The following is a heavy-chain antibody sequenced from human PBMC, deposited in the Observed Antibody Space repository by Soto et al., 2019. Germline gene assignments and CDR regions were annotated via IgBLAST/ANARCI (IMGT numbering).Heavy chain of an antibody. CDR1: GYTFSSYA. CDR2: ITGSGGST. J-gene: IGHJ4*02. CDR3: AKGSSSGWYKFDY. Sequence: GGSLRLSCAASGYTFSSYAMSWVRQAPGKGLEWVSGITGSGGSTYYADSVKGRFTISRDNSKNTLYLQMNSLRAEDTAVYYCAKGSSSGWYKFDYWGQGTLVTVSS. D-gene: IGHD6-19*01. V-gene: IGHV3-23*01.